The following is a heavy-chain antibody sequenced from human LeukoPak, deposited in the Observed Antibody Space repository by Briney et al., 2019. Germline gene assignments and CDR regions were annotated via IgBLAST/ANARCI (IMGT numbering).Heavy chain of an antibody. D-gene: IGHD3-22*01. CDR1: GFTFTNYA. Sequence: GGSPRLSCAASGFTFTNYAMTWVRQAPGKGLEWVSAITGGGDSTYYADSVKGRFTISRDNSKNTLYLQMNSLRAEDTAAYYCAKRNSDYYFDYWGQGTQVTVSS. CDR3: AKRNSDYYFDY. V-gene: IGHV3-23*01. J-gene: IGHJ4*02. CDR2: ITGGGDST.